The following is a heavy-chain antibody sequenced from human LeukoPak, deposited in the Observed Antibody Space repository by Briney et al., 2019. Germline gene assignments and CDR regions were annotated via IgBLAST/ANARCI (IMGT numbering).Heavy chain of an antibody. CDR2: IYYSEST. CDR3: ARHISGATKELSAFDI. V-gene: IGHV4-59*08. Sequence: SETLSLTCTVSSGSISNYYWSWLRQPPGKRLEWIGYIYYSESTKYNPSLKSRLTISVDTSKNQFSLRLTSVTAADTAVYYCARHISGATKELSAFDIWGQGTMVNVSS. J-gene: IGHJ3*02. CDR1: SGSISNYY. D-gene: IGHD1-20*01.